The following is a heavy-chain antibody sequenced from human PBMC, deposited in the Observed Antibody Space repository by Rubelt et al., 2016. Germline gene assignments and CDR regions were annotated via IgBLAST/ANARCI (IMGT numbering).Heavy chain of an antibody. Sequence: GSISSGGYSWSWIRQPPGKGLEWIGYIYYSGSTNYKPSLKSRVTISVDTSKNQFSLKLSSVTAADTAVYYCARRGSRGAYPTWGQGTLVTVSS. D-gene: IGHD3-10*01. CDR2: IYYSGST. V-gene: IGHV4-30-4*07. J-gene: IGHJ5*02. CDR1: GSISSGGYS. CDR3: ARRGSRGAYPT.